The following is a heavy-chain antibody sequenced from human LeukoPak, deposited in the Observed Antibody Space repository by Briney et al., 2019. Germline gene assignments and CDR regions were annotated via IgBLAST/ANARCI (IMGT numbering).Heavy chain of an antibody. CDR2: IWYDGSNK. Sequence: GGSLRLSCAASGFTFSSYGMHWVRQAPGKGLEWVAVIWYDGSNKYYADSGKGRFTISRDNSNNALYLQMSSLRAEDTAVYCCARAWEIAAAGDWGQGTLVTVSS. J-gene: IGHJ4*02. V-gene: IGHV3-33*01. CDR1: GFTFSSYG. CDR3: ARAWEIAAAGD. D-gene: IGHD6-13*01.